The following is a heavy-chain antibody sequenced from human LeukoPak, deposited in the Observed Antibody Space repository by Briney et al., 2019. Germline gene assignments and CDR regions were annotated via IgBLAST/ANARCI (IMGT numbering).Heavy chain of an antibody. CDR1: VFTFSIYW. D-gene: IGHD2-21*02. V-gene: IGHV3-7*01. CDR3: VAGDWGARDSFDL. CDR2: INQDGSQK. Sequence: GGSLRLSCAASVFTFSIYWMSCVRQAPGKGLEWVANINQDGSQKYYVGSVNGRFTISRDNAKNSFFLQMSSLRAEDTSVYYCVAGDWGARDSFDLWGRGTMVTVSS. J-gene: IGHJ3*01.